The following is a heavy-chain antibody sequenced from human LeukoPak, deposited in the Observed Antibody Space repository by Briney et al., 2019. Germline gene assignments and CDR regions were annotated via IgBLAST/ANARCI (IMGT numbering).Heavy chain of an antibody. J-gene: IGHJ3*02. D-gene: IGHD3-22*01. CDR3: AGFFYDSSGDAFDI. CDR2: IIPIFGTA. CDR1: GGTFSSYA. Sequence: SVKVSCKASGGTFSSYAISWVRQAPGQGLEWMGGIIPIFGTANYAQKFQGRVTFTTDESTHTAYMELTNLKSDDTAVYFCAGFFYDSSGDAFDIWGQGTMVTVSS. V-gene: IGHV1-69*05.